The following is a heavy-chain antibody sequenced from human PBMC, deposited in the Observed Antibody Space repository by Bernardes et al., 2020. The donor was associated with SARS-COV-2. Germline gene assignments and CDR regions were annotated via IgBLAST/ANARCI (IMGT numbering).Heavy chain of an antibody. CDR3: ARAGLWLRLLEVYGMDV. Sequence: GGSLRLSCAASGFTFSNYGMNWVRQAPGKGLEWVSFIITSGESKYYADSVRGRFTISRDNAKDSLSLEMHSLRTEDTAVYYCARAGLWLRLLEVYGMDVWGQGTTVTVSS. D-gene: IGHD5-12*01. CDR2: IITSGESK. CDR1: GFTFSNYG. V-gene: IGHV3-21*01. J-gene: IGHJ6*02.